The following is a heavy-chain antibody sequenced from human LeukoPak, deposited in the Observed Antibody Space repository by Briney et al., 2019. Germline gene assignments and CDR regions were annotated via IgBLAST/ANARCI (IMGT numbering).Heavy chain of an antibody. CDR3: MDLGHSD. D-gene: IGHD5-12*01. J-gene: IGHJ4*02. CDR2: INGEGSDK. CDR1: RFTFSNSW. V-gene: IGHV3-7*01. Sequence: PGGSLRLSCAASRFTFSNSWMTWVRQVPRKGREWVAAINGEGSDKYDLDSVKGRFIICRDNAKNSLHLQMSSQRGEDTAVYYCMDLGHSDWGQGTQATVSS.